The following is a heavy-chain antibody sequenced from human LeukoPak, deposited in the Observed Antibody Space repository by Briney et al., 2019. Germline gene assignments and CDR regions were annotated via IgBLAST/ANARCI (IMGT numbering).Heavy chain of an antibody. Sequence: ASGKVSCKASGYTLTELSMHGVRQAPGKGLEWMGGFDPEDGETIYAQKFQGRVTMTEDTSTDTAYMELSSLRSEDTAVYYCATEGEVGALGYFDLWGRGTLVTVSS. CDR1: GYTLTELS. V-gene: IGHV1-24*01. CDR2: FDPEDGET. D-gene: IGHD1-26*01. CDR3: ATEGEVGALGYFDL. J-gene: IGHJ2*01.